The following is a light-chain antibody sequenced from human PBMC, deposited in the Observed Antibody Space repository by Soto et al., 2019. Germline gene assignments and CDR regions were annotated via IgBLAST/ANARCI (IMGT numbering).Light chain of an antibody. J-gene: IGLJ3*02. Sequence: QAVVTQPPSASGTPGQRVTISCSGSSSNIGSNYVYWYQQLPGTAPKLLIYRNNQRPSGVPDRFSGSKSGTSASLAISGLWSEDEADYYCAAWDDSLRGWVFGGGTKVTVL. CDR3: AAWDDSLRGWV. CDR1: SSNIGSNY. V-gene: IGLV1-47*03. CDR2: RNN.